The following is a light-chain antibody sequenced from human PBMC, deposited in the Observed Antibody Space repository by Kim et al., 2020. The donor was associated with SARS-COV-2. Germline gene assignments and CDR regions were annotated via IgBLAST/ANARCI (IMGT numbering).Light chain of an antibody. CDR3: QQYESYPLS. CDR1: QGINNH. J-gene: IGKJ4*02. CDR2: AAS. Sequence: DIHMTQSPSSLSASVGDRVTITCRASQGINNHLAWFQQKPGKLPKPLIYAASSLQSGDPSRFSGSGSGTDFTLIINDLQPEDFATYYCQQYESYPLSFGGGTKVDIK. V-gene: IGKV1-16*01.